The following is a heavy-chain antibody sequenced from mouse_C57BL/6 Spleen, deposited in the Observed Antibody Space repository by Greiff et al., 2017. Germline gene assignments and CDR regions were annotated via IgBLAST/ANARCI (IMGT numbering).Heavy chain of an antibody. V-gene: IGHV1-9*01. J-gene: IGHJ2*01. D-gene: IGHD1-1*01. Sequence: VKLQESGAELMMPGASVKLSCKATGYTFTGYWIEWVKQRPGHGLEWIGEILPGSGSTNYNEKFKGKATFTADTSSNTAYMQLSSLTTEDSAIYYCARPLYYGNSYDLDYGGKGTTLTVSS. CDR2: ILPGSGST. CDR1: GYTFTGYW. CDR3: ARPLYYGNSYDLDY.